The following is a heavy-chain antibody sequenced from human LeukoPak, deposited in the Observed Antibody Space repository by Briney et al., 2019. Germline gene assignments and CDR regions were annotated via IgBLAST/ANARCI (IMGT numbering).Heavy chain of an antibody. J-gene: IGHJ6*02. CDR1: GFTVSSNY. CDR2: IYSGGST. D-gene: IGHD4-11*01. CDR3: AKDLDDYRPFMDV. Sequence: GGSLRLSCAASGFTVSSNYMSWVRQAPGKGLEWVSVIYSGGSTYYADSVKGRFTISRDNSKNTLYLQMNSLRAEDTAVYYCAKDLDDYRPFMDVWGQGTTVTVSS. V-gene: IGHV3-53*01.